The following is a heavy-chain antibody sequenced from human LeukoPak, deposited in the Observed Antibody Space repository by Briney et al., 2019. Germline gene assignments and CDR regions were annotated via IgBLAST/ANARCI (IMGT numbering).Heavy chain of an antibody. CDR1: GFSFSSYS. CDR3: VKTGSGWFGDY. D-gene: IGHD6-13*01. Sequence: PGGSLRLSCAASGFSFSSYSMYWVRQAPRRGVAGVALIRYDGIDKYYVDSVKGRFTISRDNSKNMLYLQMNSLRTEDTAVYYCVKTGSGWFGDYWGQGARVTVSS. V-gene: IGHV3-30*02. CDR2: IRYDGIDK. J-gene: IGHJ4*02.